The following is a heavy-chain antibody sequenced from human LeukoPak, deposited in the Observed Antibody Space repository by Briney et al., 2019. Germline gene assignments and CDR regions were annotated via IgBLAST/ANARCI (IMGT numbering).Heavy chain of an antibody. Sequence: SETQSLTCTVSGGSISSYYWSWIRQPPGKGLEWIGYIYYSGSTNYNPSLKSRVTISVDTSKNQFSLKLSSVTAADTAVYYCATCYAPLGYYYYMDVWGKGTTVTVSS. V-gene: IGHV4-59*08. D-gene: IGHD2-2*01. CDR3: ATCYAPLGYYYYMDV. CDR2: IYYSGST. CDR1: GGSISSYY. J-gene: IGHJ6*03.